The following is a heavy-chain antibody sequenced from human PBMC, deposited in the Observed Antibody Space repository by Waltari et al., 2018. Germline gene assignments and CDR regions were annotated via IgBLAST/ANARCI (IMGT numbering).Heavy chain of an antibody. Sequence: QVQLLQSGAEVKKPGASVKVSCKASGYTFTGYYMHCVRQPPGQGLEGMGWINPNSGGTNYAQKFQGRVTMSRDTSISKAYMELSRLRSDDTAGYDCARDWFGELGSYYYYGMDVWGQGTTVTVSS. V-gene: IGHV1-2*02. D-gene: IGHD3-10*01. J-gene: IGHJ6*02. CDR2: INPNSGGT. CDR3: ARDWFGELGSYYYYGMDV. CDR1: GYTFTGYY.